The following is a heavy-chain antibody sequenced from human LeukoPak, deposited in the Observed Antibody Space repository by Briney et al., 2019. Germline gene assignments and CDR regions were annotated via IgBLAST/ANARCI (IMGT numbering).Heavy chain of an antibody. V-gene: IGHV4-59*01. J-gene: IGHJ2*01. CDR1: GVSISSYY. CDR3: VRVGAMVTNPGNWYFDL. CDR2: IYYSGNT. Sequence: SETLSLTCTVSGVSISSYYWSWIRQPPGKGLEWIGYIYYSGNTNYNPSLKSRVTISVDTSKNQFSLKLSSVTVADTAVYYCVRVGAMVTNPGNWYFDLWGRGTLVIVSS. D-gene: IGHD4/OR15-4a*01.